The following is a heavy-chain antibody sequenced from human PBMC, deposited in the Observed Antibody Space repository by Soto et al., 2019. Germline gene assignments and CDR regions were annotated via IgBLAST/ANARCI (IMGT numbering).Heavy chain of an antibody. J-gene: IGHJ6*02. CDR1: GFTFSTYW. D-gene: IGHD3-16*01. CDR2: IKEDGSEE. Sequence: EVQLVESGGGLVQPGGSLRLSCAASGFTFSTYWMNWVRQAPGKGLEWVANIKEDGSEEYYVDSVKGRFTISRDNAKNSLFLDMNSPRGEDTAVYYWARDWGAPGRGSAFGYYYHFGMDVWGQGTTVTVPS. V-gene: IGHV3-7*05. CDR3: ARDWGAPGRGSAFGYYYHFGMDV.